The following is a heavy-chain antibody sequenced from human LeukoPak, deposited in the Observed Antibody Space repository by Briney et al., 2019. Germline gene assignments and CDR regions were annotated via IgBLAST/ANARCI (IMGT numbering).Heavy chain of an antibody. J-gene: IGHJ4*02. CDR1: GFTFSSYA. V-gene: IGHV3-23*01. Sequence: PGGSLRLSCAASGFTFSSYAMSWVRQAPGKGLEWVSAISGSGGSTYYADPVKGRFTISRDNSKNTLYLQMNSLRAEDTAVYYCVAYYYDSSGYSDYWGQGTLVTVSS. CDR2: ISGSGGST. CDR3: VAYYYDSSGYSDY. D-gene: IGHD3-22*01.